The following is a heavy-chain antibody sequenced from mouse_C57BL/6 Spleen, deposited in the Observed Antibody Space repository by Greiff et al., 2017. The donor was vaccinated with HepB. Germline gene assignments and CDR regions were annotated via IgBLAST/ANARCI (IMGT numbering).Heavy chain of an antibody. V-gene: IGHV14-3*01. J-gene: IGHJ4*01. CDR3: ASELGRRDYAMDY. CDR1: GFNIKNTY. D-gene: IGHD4-1*01. CDR2: IDPANGNT. Sequence: EVKLQESVAELVRPGASVKLSCTASGFNIKNTYMHWVKQRPEQGLEWIGRIDPANGNTKYAPKFQGKATITADTSSNTAYLQLSSLTSEDTAIYYCASELGRRDYAMDYWGQGTSVTVSS.